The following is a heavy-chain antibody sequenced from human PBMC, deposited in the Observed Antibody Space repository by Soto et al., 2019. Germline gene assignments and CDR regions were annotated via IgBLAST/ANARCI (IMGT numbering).Heavy chain of an antibody. V-gene: IGHV1-3*01. CDR2: INAGNGDT. CDR3: ARAISGYVT. Sequence: VQLVQSGAEVKKPGASVRISCTASGISYSTYVIHWVRQAPGQGLEWMGWINAGNGDTRYSQRFQGRATLTRDTSATTTYMDLSSLRSEDTSIYYCARAISGYVTWGQGTLVTVSS. D-gene: IGHD5-12*01. CDR1: GISYSTYV. J-gene: IGHJ4*02.